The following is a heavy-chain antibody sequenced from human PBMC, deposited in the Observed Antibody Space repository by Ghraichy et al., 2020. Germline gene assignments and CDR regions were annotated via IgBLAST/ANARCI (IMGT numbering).Heavy chain of an antibody. V-gene: IGHV3-23*01. D-gene: IGHD3-10*01. CDR2: ISGSGGST. CDR3: AKANYGSGSYYGYFDY. J-gene: IGHJ4*02. Sequence: GGSLRLSCAASGFTFSSYAMSWVRQAPGKGLKWVSAISGSGGSTYYADSVKGRFTISRDNSKNTLYLQMNSLRAEDTAVYYCAKANYGSGSYYGYFDYWGQGTLVTVSS. CDR1: GFTFSSYA.